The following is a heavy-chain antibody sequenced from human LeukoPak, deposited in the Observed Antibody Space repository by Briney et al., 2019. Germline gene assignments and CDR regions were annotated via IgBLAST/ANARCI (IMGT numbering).Heavy chain of an antibody. V-gene: IGHV3-33*01. J-gene: IGHJ1*01. CDR3: ASYYYDSSGYFQR. D-gene: IGHD3-22*01. Sequence: PGRSLRLSCAASGFTFSSYGMHWVRQAPGKGLKWVAVIWYDGSNKDYADSVKGRFTISRDNSKNTLYLQMNSLRAEDTAVYYCASYYYDSSGYFQRWGQGTLVTVSS. CDR1: GFTFSSYG. CDR2: IWYDGSNK.